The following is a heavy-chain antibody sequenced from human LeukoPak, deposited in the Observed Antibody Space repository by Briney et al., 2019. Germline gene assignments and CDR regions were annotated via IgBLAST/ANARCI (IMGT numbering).Heavy chain of an antibody. Sequence: AGTLRLSCTASGFTFSSYSMSWVRQAPGKGLEWVSSISSISSYIYYADSVKGRYTISRDNDKNPLYLKKNSLRADDKAVYYCARDGAGHIVGVTSHSYFDYWGQGALVTVSS. CDR3: ARDGAGHIVGVTSHSYFDY. CDR1: GFTFSSYS. D-gene: IGHD2-21*02. J-gene: IGHJ4*02. V-gene: IGHV3-21*01. CDR2: ISSISSYI.